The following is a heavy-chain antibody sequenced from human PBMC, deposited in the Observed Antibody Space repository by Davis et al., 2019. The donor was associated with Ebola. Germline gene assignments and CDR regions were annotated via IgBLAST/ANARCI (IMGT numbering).Heavy chain of an antibody. V-gene: IGHV3-30*03. CDR2: ISYDGSSK. Sequence: PGGSLRLSCAASGFTFRTYAMHWVRLAPGKGLEWVAAISYDGSSKYHADSVKGRFTISRDNSKKALYLQMTSLRAEDTAVYYCARGYYYESSGYRTWGQGTLVTVSS. CDR3: ARGYYYESSGYRT. CDR1: GFTFRTYA. J-gene: IGHJ5*02. D-gene: IGHD3-22*01.